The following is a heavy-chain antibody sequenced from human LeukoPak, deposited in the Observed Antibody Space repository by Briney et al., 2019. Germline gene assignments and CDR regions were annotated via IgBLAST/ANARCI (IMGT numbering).Heavy chain of an antibody. D-gene: IGHD2-15*01. CDR1: GYSINSYW. J-gene: IGHJ5*02. V-gene: IGHV5-51*01. CDR3: ARQEYCSGASCYTWFDP. Sequence: PGESLKISCKGSGYSINSYWIAWVRQMPGKGLEWMGIIYPADSDIRYSPPFQGQVTISADKSISTAYLQWNSLKASDTAMYYCARQEYCSGASCYTWFDPWGQGTLVTVSS. CDR2: IYPADSDI.